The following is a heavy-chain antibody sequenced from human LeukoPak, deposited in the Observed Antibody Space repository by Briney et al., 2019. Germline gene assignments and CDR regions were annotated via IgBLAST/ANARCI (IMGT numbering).Heavy chain of an antibody. CDR1: GGSISSGDYY. V-gene: IGHV4-30-4*01. CDR2: IYYSGST. J-gene: IGHJ4*02. Sequence: SETLSLTCTVSGGSISSGDYYWSWIRQPPGKGLEWIGYIYYSGSTYYNPSLKSRVTISVDTSKNQFSLKLSSVTAADTAVYYCARSLRSSYYYDSSGYSYYFDYWGQGTLVTVSS. D-gene: IGHD3-22*01. CDR3: ARSLRSSYYYDSSGYSYYFDY.